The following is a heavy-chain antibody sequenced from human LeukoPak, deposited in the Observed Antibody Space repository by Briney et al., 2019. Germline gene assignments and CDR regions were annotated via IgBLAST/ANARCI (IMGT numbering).Heavy chain of an antibody. V-gene: IGHV3-11*03. D-gene: IGHD3-10*01. CDR1: GFTFSDCY. CDR2: VSCGSTYT. J-gene: IGHJ4*02. CDR3: ARSPYESGTPPTRLED. Sequence: GGSLRLSCAASGFTFSDCYMNWIRQAPGKGLEWVSYVSCGSTYTNYADSVKGRFTVSRDNAKNSLSPQMSSLRAEDTAVYYCARSPYESGTPPTRLEDWGQGTLVTVSS.